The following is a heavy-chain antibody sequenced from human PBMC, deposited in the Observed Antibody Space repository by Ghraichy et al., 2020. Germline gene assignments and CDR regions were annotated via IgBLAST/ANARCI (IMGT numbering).Heavy chain of an antibody. CDR1: GFTFSNYA. D-gene: IGHD6-6*01. CDR3: AKKKLYITSSSDY. Sequence: GESLNISCAASGFTFSNYAMSWVRQAPGKGLEWVSGLSTNGGDTYYADSVKGRFTISRDNSKNALYLQMNSLRAEDTAVYYCAKKKLYITSSSDYWGQGTLVTVSS. V-gene: IGHV3-23*01. CDR2: LSTNGGDT. J-gene: IGHJ4*02.